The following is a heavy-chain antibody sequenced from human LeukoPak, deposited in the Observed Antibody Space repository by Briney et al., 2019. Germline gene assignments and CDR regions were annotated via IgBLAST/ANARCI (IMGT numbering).Heavy chain of an antibody. CDR1: SYTFTHYG. J-gene: IGHJ4*02. Sequence: ASVKVSCKASSYTFTHYGMSWVRQAPGQGLEWMGWISGYNGDTNYAQKFQDRVTMTTDTSTSTAHMELRSLRSDDTAVYYCARGLSGSYYNPFDYWGQGSLVTVSS. CDR2: ISGYNGDT. V-gene: IGHV1-18*04. D-gene: IGHD3-10*01. CDR3: ARGLSGSYYNPFDY.